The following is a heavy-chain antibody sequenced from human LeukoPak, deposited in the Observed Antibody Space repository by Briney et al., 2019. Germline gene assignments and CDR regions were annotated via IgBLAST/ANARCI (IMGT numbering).Heavy chain of an antibody. J-gene: IGHJ3*02. V-gene: IGHV3-74*01. Sequence: GGSLRLSYAASGFTFSSYWMHWVRQAPGKGLVWVSRINSDGSSTSYADSVKGRFTISRDNAKNTLYLQMNSLRAEDTAVYYCASSTYYYDSSGYYPLAFDIWGQGTMVTVSS. D-gene: IGHD3-22*01. CDR2: INSDGSST. CDR3: ASSTYYYDSSGYYPLAFDI. CDR1: GFTFSSYW.